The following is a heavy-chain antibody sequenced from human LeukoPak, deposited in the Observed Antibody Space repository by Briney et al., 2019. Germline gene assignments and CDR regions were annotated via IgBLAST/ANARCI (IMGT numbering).Heavy chain of an antibody. CDR1: GFTFSSYS. J-gene: IGHJ4*02. CDR3: ASHPMQQLVMGY. V-gene: IGHV3-30*03. CDR2: ISADGRTQ. Sequence: PGGSLRLSCAASGFTFSSYSIHWVRQAPGKGLEWVTVISADGRTQYYSDSVKGRFTISRDNSLNTLHLQMNSLRAEDTAVYYCASHPMQQLVMGYWGQGTLVTVSS. D-gene: IGHD6-13*01.